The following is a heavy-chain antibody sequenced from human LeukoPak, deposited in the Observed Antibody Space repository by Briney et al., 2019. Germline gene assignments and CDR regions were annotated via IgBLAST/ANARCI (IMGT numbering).Heavy chain of an antibody. CDR3: ARVGYGSDNWFDP. Sequence: SETLSLTCTVSGGSIGSYYWSWIRQPPGKRLEWIGYIYHSGNTNYNPSLKSRLTISVDTSKNQFSLKLSSVTAADTAVYYCARVGYGSDNWFDPWGQGTLVTVSS. CDR1: GGSIGSYY. J-gene: IGHJ5*02. V-gene: IGHV4-59*01. D-gene: IGHD2-15*01. CDR2: IYHSGNT.